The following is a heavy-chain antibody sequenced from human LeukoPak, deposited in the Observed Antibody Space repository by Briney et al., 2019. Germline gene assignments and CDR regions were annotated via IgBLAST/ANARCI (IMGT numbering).Heavy chain of an antibody. CDR1: GGSFSGYY. V-gene: IGHV4-34*01. CDR2: INHSGST. D-gene: IGHD2-15*01. CDR3: ARSGSGGGIDY. Sequence: TSETPSLTCAVYGGSFSGYYWSRIRQPPGKGLEWIGEINHSGSTNYNPSLKSRVTISVDTSKNQFSLKLSSVTAADTAVYYCARSGSGGGIDYWGQGTLVTVSS. J-gene: IGHJ4*02.